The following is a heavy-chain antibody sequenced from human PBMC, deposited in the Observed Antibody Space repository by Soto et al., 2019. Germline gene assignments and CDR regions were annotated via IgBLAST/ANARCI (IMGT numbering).Heavy chain of an antibody. Sequence: ASVKVSCKASGFTFTSSAMQWVRQARGQRLEWIGWIVVGSGNTNYAQKFQERVTITRDMSTSTAYMELSSLRSEDTAVYYCAAAPSWNDLGYYGMDVWGQGTTVTVSS. CDR2: IVVGSGNT. D-gene: IGHD1-1*01. V-gene: IGHV1-58*02. CDR3: AAAPSWNDLGYYGMDV. CDR1: GFTFTSSA. J-gene: IGHJ6*02.